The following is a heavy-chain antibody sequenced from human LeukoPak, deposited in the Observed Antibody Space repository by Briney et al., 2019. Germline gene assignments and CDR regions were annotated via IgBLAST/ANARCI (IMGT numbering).Heavy chain of an antibody. J-gene: IGHJ3*02. CDR2: IYYSGST. CDR3: ARVISSGYYEPVGAFDI. CDR1: GGSISSYY. V-gene: IGHV4-59*01. D-gene: IGHD3-22*01. Sequence: PSETLSLTCTVSGGSISSYYWSWIRQPPGKGLEWIGYIYYSGSTNYNPSLKSRVTISVDTSKNQFSLKLSSVTAADTAVYYCARVISSGYYEPVGAFDIWGQGTMVTVSS.